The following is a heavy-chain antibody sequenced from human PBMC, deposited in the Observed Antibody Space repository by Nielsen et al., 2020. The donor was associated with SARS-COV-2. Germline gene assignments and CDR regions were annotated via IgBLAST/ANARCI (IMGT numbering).Heavy chain of an antibody. CDR3: AEVGFYDFWSGYYPQDTGDY. D-gene: IGHD3-3*01. CDR1: GFPFSSYA. J-gene: IGHJ4*02. V-gene: IGHV3-23*01. Sequence: GGSLRLSCVVSGFPFSSYAMTWVRQAPGKGLEWVSSISGSGTSTFYADSLKGRFDISRDNAKNTLYLQMNSLRAEDTATYYCAEVGFYDFWSGYYPQDTGDYWGQGILVTVSS. CDR2: ISGSGTST.